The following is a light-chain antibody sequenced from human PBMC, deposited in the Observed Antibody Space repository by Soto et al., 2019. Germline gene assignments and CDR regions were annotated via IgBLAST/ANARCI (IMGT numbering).Light chain of an antibody. Sequence: QSVLIQPPSESGTPEQRVTIYCSGSSSNIEGNTVGWYKQVPGRAPKLLIYHNDERPSGVADRISGSNSGTSASLAISGVQSDEEASYYCAVWDDSRTGLVFGGGTKLTVL. J-gene: IGLJ3*02. V-gene: IGLV1-44*01. CDR1: SSNIEGNT. CDR2: HND. CDR3: AVWDDSRTGLV.